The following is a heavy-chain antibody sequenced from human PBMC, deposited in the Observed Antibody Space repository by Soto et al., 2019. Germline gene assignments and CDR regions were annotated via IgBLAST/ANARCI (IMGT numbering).Heavy chain of an antibody. J-gene: IGHJ4*01. CDR1: EGTIGGFG. V-gene: IGHV4-59*08. CDR2: IYYSGST. Sequence: AEPKRLPNTVAEGTIGGFGGRWIRQNQGKGQEWIGYIYYSGSTNYNPSLKSRVTISVDKSKNQFSMKLSSVTAADTAVYYCARLLVTTSLGGAKAPDFDFW. CDR3: ARLLVTTSLGGAKAPDFDF. D-gene: IGHD1-1*01.